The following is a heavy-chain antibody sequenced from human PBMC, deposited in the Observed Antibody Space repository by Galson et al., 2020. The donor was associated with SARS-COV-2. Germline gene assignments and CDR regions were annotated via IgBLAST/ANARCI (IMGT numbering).Heavy chain of an antibody. D-gene: IGHD1-26*01. Sequence: TGGSLRLSCAASGFTFSSYAMHWVRQAPGKGLEWVAVISYDGSNKYYADSVKGRFTISRDNSKNTLYLQMNSLRAEDTAVYYCARERGVWGAPLYFDYWGQGTLVTVSS. V-gene: IGHV3-30-3*01. J-gene: IGHJ4*02. CDR1: GFTFSSYA. CDR3: ARERGVWGAPLYFDY. CDR2: ISYDGSNK.